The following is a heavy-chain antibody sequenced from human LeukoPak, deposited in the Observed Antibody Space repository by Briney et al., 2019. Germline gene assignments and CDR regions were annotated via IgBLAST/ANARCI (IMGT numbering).Heavy chain of an antibody. CDR2: IYPGDSDT. Sequence: GESLKISCKASGYSFTSYWSGWVRQMPGKGLECMGIIYPGDSDTRYSPSFQGQVTISADKSISTAYLQWSSLKASDTAMYYCARSTPVTTDFDYWGQGTLVTVSS. D-gene: IGHD4-17*01. J-gene: IGHJ4*02. V-gene: IGHV5-51*01. CDR1: GYSFTSYW. CDR3: ARSTPVTTDFDY.